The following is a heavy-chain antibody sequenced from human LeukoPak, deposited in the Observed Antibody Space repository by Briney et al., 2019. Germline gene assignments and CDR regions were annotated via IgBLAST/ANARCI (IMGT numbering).Heavy chain of an antibody. CDR3: ATRSVAAKLGSVYPTYWYFDL. Sequence: SVKVSCKASGGTFSSYAISWVRQAPGQGLEWMGRIIPILGIANYAQKFQGRVTITADKSTSTAYMELSSLRSEDTAVYYCATRSVAAKLGSVYPTYWYFDLWGRGTLVTVSS. D-gene: IGHD2-8*01. CDR2: IIPILGIA. V-gene: IGHV1-69*04. J-gene: IGHJ2*01. CDR1: GGTFSSYA.